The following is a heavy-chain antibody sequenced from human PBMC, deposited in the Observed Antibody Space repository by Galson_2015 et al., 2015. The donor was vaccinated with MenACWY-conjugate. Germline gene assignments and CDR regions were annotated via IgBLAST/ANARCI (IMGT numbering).Heavy chain of an antibody. CDR2: MNPNRGNT. Sequence: SVKVSYKASGYTFTFYDMSWVRQTTGQGLGCLGWMNPNRGNTGYAQKFQGRVTMTRNTSITTAYMELSSLSSEDTAVYFCARVTGVSFDLWRHRTQGTVS. CDR3: ARVTGVSFDL. J-gene: IGHJ4*01. D-gene: IGHD4-23*01. CDR1: GYTFTFYD. V-gene: IGHV1-8*01.